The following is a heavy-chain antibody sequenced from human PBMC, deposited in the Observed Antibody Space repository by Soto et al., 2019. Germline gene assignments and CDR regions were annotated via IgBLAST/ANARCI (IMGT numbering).Heavy chain of an antibody. CDR3: ARLAGYRSGWPLDT. CDR1: GYTFTGYW. Sequence: GESLKISCKGSGYTFTGYWVAWVRQMPGRGPEWMGSIDARDSDTRYSPSFQGQVTISVDKSTTTAHLQLRSLKASDTAIYYCARLAGYRSGWPLDTWGQGTRVTVSS. CDR2: IDARDSDT. D-gene: IGHD6-19*01. V-gene: IGHV5-51*01. J-gene: IGHJ5*02.